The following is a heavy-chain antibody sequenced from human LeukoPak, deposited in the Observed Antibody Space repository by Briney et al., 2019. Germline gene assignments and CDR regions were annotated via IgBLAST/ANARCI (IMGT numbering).Heavy chain of an antibody. CDR3: ARDHNYAFDN. V-gene: IGHV3-48*04. Sequence: PGGSLRLPCVASGFIFRDYSMIGVRQAPGKGLEWISYIVIDSGNTKYADSVKGRFTISGDNAKNSLYLQMNSLRVEDTAVYYCARDHNYAFDNWGQGTLVTVSS. J-gene: IGHJ4*02. D-gene: IGHD5-24*01. CDR2: IVIDSGNT. CDR1: GFIFRDYS.